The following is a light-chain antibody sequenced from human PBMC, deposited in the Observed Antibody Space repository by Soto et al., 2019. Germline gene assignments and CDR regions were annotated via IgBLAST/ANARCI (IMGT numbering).Light chain of an antibody. CDR3: QRYGSSPRVT. Sequence: EIVLTQSPGTLSLSPGERATLSCRASQSVSSSYLAWYQQKPGQAPRLLIYGASSSATGIPDSFSGSGSGTDFTLTNSRLEPEDFEVYYCQRYGSSPRVTFGGGTKVVIK. CDR2: GAS. V-gene: IGKV3-20*01. J-gene: IGKJ4*01. CDR1: QSVSSSY.